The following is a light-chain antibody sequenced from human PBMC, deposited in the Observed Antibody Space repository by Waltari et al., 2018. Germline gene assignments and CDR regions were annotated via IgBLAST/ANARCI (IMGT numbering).Light chain of an antibody. V-gene: IGLV2-23*01. J-gene: IGLJ1*01. Sequence: QSGLTQPASVSGSPGQSVTIPCTGGRSDFVNYNLVPLYQQHPGKAPKLLIYEGTKRPSGISTRVSASTSGNMASLTISGLQAEDEADYYCCSKGGTTSRYVFGSGTKVIVL. CDR1: RSDFVNYNL. CDR3: CSKGGTTSRYV. CDR2: EGT.